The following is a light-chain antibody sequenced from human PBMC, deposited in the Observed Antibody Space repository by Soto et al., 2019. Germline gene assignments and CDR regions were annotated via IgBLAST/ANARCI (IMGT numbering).Light chain of an antibody. CDR1: SSNIGNNY. Sequence: QAVLTQPPSVSAAPGQKVTISCSGSSSNIGNNYVSWYQQFPGTVPKLLIYADYERPSGVPDRFSGSKSGASAALVITGLRADDEADYYCQSYDNNVSGWVFGGGTKLTVL. V-gene: IGLV1-40*01. CDR3: QSYDNNVSGWV. CDR2: ADY. J-gene: IGLJ3*02.